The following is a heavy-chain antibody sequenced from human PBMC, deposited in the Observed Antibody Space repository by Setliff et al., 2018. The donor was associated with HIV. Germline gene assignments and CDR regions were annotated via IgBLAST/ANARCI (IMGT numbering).Heavy chain of an antibody. D-gene: IGHD2-8*01. J-gene: IGHJ3*02. CDR1: GGTFSNYA. Sequence: SEKVSCKASGGTFSNYAFSWVRQAPGQGLEWMGGLIPIVDITKSTQKFRDRVTFTADESTKTAQMELSGLTFEDTAVYYCAKGPNFEDAFDIWGQGTVVTVSS. CDR3: AKGPNFEDAFDI. CDR2: LIPIVDIT. V-gene: IGHV1-69*10.